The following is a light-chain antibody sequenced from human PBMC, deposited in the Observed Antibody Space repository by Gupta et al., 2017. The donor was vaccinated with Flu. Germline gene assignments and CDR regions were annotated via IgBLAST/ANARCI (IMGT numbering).Light chain of an antibody. CDR1: SSDVGAYNY. V-gene: IGLV2-11*01. CDR3: SSNSGRYTWV. CDR2: DVT. J-gene: IGLJ3*02. Sequence: STLTQPRPVSGSPGPSVTISCTGTSSDVGAYNYVSWYQQHPVKSPKLMIYDVTNSPSGVPVSFSGSKSGNTASLTISGLQPEEDADYYCSSNSGRYTWVFGGGTKLTVL.